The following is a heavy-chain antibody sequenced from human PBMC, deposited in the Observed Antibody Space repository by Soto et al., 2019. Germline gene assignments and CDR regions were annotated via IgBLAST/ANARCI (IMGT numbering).Heavy chain of an antibody. Sequence: GESLKISCKGSGYSFTSYWISWVRQMPGKGLEWMGRIDPSDSYTNYSPSFQGHVTISADKSISTAYLQWSSLRASDTAMYYCARPDFTDYYYYGMDVWGQGTTVTVSS. CDR1: GYSFTSYW. J-gene: IGHJ6*02. D-gene: IGHD3-3*01. CDR2: IDPSDSYT. V-gene: IGHV5-10-1*01. CDR3: ARPDFTDYYYYGMDV.